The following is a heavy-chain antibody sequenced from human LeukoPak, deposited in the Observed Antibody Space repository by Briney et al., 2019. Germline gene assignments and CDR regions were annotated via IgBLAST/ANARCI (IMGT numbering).Heavy chain of an antibody. J-gene: IGHJ3*02. CDR2: ISAYNGNT. CDR1: GYTFTSYG. CDR3: ARDRWGSSGWYDDAFDI. D-gene: IGHD6-19*01. V-gene: IGHV1-18*04. Sequence: ASVKVSCKASGYTFTSYGISWVRQAPGQGLEWMGWISAYNGNTNYAQKLRGRVTMTTDTSTSTAYMELRSLRSDDTAVYYCARDRWGSSGWYDDAFDIWGQGTMVTVSS.